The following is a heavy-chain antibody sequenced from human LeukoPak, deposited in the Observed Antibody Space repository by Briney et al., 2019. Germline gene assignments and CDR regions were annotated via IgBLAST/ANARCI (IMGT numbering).Heavy chain of an antibody. Sequence: ASVEVSCKASGYTFMSYGISWVRQAPGQGLEWMGWISAYNGHTNYAQKLQGRVTMTTDTSTSTAYIELRSLRSDDTAVYYCARSSGYYLDYWGQGTLVTVSS. D-gene: IGHD3-22*01. CDR2: ISAYNGHT. CDR3: ARSSGYYLDY. J-gene: IGHJ4*02. V-gene: IGHV1-18*01. CDR1: GYTFMSYG.